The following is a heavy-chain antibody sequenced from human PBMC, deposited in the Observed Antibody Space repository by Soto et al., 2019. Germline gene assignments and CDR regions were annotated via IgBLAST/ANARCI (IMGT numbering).Heavy chain of an antibody. CDR2: IIPILGIA. Sequence: QVQLVQSGAEVKKPGSSVKVSCKASGGTFSSYTISWVRQAPGQGLEWMGRIIPILGIANYAQKFQGRVTITADKSTSTAYMELSSLRSEDTAVYYWARGGTYSGSSFDYWGQGTLVTVSS. D-gene: IGHD1-26*01. CDR1: GGTFSSYT. J-gene: IGHJ4*02. CDR3: ARGGTYSGSSFDY. V-gene: IGHV1-69*02.